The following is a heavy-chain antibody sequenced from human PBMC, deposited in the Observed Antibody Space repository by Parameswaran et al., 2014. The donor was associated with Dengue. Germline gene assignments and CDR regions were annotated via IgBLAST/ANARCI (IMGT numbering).Heavy chain of an antibody. V-gene: IGHV3-15*01. J-gene: IGHJ4*02. D-gene: IGHD3-22*01. CDR3: TTPDYYDSSGIDY. CDR2: IKSKTDGGTT. Sequence: WIRQPPGKGLEWVGRIKSKTDGGTTDYAAPVKGRFTISRDDSKNTLYLQMNSLKTEDTAVYYCTTPDYYDSSGIDYWGQGTLVTVSS.